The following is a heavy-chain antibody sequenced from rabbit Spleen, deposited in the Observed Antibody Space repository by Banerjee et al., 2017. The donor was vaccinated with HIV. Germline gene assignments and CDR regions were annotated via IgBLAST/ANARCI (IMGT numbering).Heavy chain of an antibody. J-gene: IGHJ6*01. D-gene: IGHD8-1*01. Sequence: QSLEESGGDLVKPGASLTLTCTASGFSFSSSYYMCWVRQAPGKGLECIACIYGDSSGSTWYASWAKGRFTISKTSSTTVTLQMTSVTAADTATYFCTRGDGGSSYNNGVKGMDFWGQGTLVTVS. V-gene: IGHV1S40*01. CDR1: GFSFSSSYY. CDR2: IYGDSSGST. CDR3: TRGDGGSSYNNGVKGMDF.